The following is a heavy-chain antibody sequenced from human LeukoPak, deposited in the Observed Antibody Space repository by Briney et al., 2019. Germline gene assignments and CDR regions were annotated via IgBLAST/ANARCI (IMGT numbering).Heavy chain of an antibody. CDR1: GGSFSGYY. D-gene: IGHD6-6*01. Sequence: SETLSLTRAVYGGSFSGYYWSWIRQPPGKGPEWIGEINHSGSTNYNPSLKSRVTISVDTSKNQFSLKLSSVTAADTAVYYCARGRGRSSSSLGCWGQGTLVTVSS. CDR3: ARGRGRSSSSLGC. J-gene: IGHJ4*02. V-gene: IGHV4-34*01. CDR2: INHSGST.